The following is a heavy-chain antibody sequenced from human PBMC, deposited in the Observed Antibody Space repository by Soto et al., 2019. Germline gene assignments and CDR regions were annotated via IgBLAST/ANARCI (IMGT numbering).Heavy chain of an antibody. Sequence: TGGSLRLSCAASPFTFSSHSMSWVRQAPGKGLVWVSIISGNSVTIEYADSAKGRFTISRDHSNNMLYLQVGSLRAEDTAIYYCATGIGNPSYFAYCGQGTLVTVSS. V-gene: IGHV3-23*01. CDR1: PFTFSSHS. J-gene: IGHJ4*02. CDR3: ATGIGNPSYFAY. CDR2: ISGNSVTI.